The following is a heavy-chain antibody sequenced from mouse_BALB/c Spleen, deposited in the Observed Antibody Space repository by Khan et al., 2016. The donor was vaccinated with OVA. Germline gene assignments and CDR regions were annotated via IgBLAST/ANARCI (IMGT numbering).Heavy chain of an antibody. J-gene: IGHJ4*01. V-gene: IGHV1-18*01. Sequence: EVQLVESGPELVKPGASVKISCKTSGYTFPEYTVHWVKQSLGKSLDWIGVINPKSGGTAYNQKFKGKATLTVDKSSSTAYMEFRSLTSEDSAVYYCARDAGRYWGQGTSVTVAS. D-gene: IGHD3-3*01. CDR3: ARDAGRY. CDR1: GYTFPEYT. CDR2: INPKSGGT.